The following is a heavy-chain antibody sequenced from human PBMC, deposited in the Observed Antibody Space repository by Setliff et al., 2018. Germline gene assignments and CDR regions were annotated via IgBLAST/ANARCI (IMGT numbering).Heavy chain of an antibody. D-gene: IGHD2-2*01. J-gene: IGHJ3*01. CDR1: GYIFTYYW. V-gene: IGHV5-51*01. CDR3: TRHEDRNKCTSSSCYRENDAFDV. CDR2: IYPGDSDT. Sequence: GESLKISCKASGYIFTYYWIGWVRQMPGKGLEWMGVIYPGDSDTRYSPSFQGQVTISADKSINTAYLQWSSLKASDTAIYYCTRHEDRNKCTSSSCYRENDAFDVWGQGAMVTVS.